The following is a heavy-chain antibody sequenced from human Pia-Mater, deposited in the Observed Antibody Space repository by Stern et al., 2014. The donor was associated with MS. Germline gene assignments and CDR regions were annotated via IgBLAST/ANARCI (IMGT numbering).Heavy chain of an antibody. CDR1: GFSFYTHG. Sequence: VQLVESGGGVVQPGTSLRLSCAASGFSFYTHGMHWVRQAPGKGLEWVAFISYDGKNQYYADSVRGRFTISRDNPKKTLSLQLDSLRVEDTAVYHCAKDLSYPWSFDYWGQGTVLAVSS. J-gene: IGHJ4*02. D-gene: IGHD1-26*01. CDR2: ISYDGKNQ. V-gene: IGHV3-30*18. CDR3: AKDLSYPWSFDY.